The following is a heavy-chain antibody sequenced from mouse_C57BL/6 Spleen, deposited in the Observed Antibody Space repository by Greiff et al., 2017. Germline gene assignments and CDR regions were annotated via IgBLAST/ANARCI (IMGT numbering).Heavy chain of an antibody. Sequence: EVQLQESGPGLVKPSQSLSLTCSVTGYSITSGYYWNWIRQFPGNKLEWMGYISYDGSNNYNPSLKNRISITRDTSKNQFFLKLNSVTTEDTATYYCARVGLRPSYYYARDYWGQGTSVTVSS. V-gene: IGHV3-6*01. CDR3: ARVGLRPSYYYARDY. CDR1: GYSITSGYY. J-gene: IGHJ4*01. D-gene: IGHD2-4*01. CDR2: ISYDGSN.